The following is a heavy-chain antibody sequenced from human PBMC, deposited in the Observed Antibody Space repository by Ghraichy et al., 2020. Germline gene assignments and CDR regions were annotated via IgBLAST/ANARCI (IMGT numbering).Heavy chain of an antibody. CDR3: AKAAGGSGGSNWFDP. CDR2: ISGSGGSS. J-gene: IGHJ5*02. V-gene: IGHV3-23*01. CDR1: GFTFSSYA. Sequence: GESLNISCAASGFTFSSYAMNWVRQAPGKGLEWVSDISGSGGSSYYVDSVKGRFTISRDNSKNTLYLQMNSLRAEDTAVYYCAKAAGGSGGSNWFDPWGQGTWSPSPQ. D-gene: IGHD2-15*01.